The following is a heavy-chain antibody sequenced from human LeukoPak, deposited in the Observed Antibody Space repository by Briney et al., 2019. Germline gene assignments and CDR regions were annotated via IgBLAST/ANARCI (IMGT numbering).Heavy chain of an antibody. Sequence: GESLKISCQASGYTFNTYWIGWVRQLPGKGLEWMGIINPGDSDPRYSPSFQGRATISADRSISTAYLQWSSLKASDTAMYYCARHGVGSSWFGFDYWGQGTLVTVSS. CDR1: GYTFNTYW. D-gene: IGHD6-6*01. V-gene: IGHV5-51*01. CDR2: INPGDSDP. CDR3: ARHGVGSSWFGFDY. J-gene: IGHJ4*02.